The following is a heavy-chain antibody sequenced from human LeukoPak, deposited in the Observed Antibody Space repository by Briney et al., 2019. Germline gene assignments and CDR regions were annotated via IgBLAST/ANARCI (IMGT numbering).Heavy chain of an antibody. V-gene: IGHV4-30-2*01. CDR3: ARVDSYSSGSAFDI. Sequence: SETLSLTCTVSGGSISSGGYYWSWIRQPPGKGLEWIGYIYHSGSTYYNPSLKSRVTISVDRSKNQFSLKLSSVTAADTAVYYCARVDSYSSGSAFDIWGQGTMVTVSS. CDR2: IYHSGST. J-gene: IGHJ3*02. D-gene: IGHD6-19*01. CDR1: GGSISSGGYY.